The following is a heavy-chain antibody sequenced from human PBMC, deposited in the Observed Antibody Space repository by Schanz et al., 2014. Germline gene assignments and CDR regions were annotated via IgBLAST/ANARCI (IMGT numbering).Heavy chain of an antibody. J-gene: IGHJ4*02. D-gene: IGHD3-22*01. V-gene: IGHV3-48*01. CDR1: GFTFSSYS. CDR3: AKDRSWDYDSSGYFDY. CDR2: VSRSTPDI. Sequence: EVQLVESGGGLVQPGGSLRLSCTASGFTFSSYSMNWVRQAPGKGLEWVSYVSRSTPDIYYADSVKGRFTMSRDNAKNTLYLQMNSLRAEDTAVYYCAKDRSWDYDSSGYFDYWGQGTLVTVSS.